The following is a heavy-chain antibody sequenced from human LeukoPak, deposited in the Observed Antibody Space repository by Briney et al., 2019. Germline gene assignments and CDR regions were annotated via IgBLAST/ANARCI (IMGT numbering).Heavy chain of an antibody. CDR3: ARYLTGWSSSFDI. V-gene: IGHV3-66*01. D-gene: IGHD6-19*01. CDR2: IYSGGSI. CDR1: GFTVSSSY. Sequence: PGGSLRLSCAASGFTVSSSYMSWVRQAPGKGLEWVSVIYSGGSIYYADSVKGRFTISRDNSKNTLYLQMNSLRAEDTAVYYCARYLTGWSSSFDIWGQGTTVTVSS. J-gene: IGHJ3*02.